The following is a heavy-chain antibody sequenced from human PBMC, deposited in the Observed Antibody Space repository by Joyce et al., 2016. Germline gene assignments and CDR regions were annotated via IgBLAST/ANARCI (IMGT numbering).Heavy chain of an antibody. J-gene: IGHJ4*02. V-gene: IGHV3-21*01. CDR1: GFPFSGYS. D-gene: IGHD2-8*01. Sequence: EVQLVESGGGLVKPGGSLRLSCAASGFPFSGYSMSWVRQAPGKGLEWVSSLSSSSSYIKYTDSVKGRFTISRDNAKNSLYLQMNSLRVEDTAVYYCARSSYTNGIFDYWGQGTLVTVSS. CDR2: LSSSSSYI. CDR3: ARSSYTNGIFDY.